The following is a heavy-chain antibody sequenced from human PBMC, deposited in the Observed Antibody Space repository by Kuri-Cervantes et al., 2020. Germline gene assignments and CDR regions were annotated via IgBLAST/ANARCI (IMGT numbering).Heavy chain of an antibody. J-gene: IGHJ4*02. CDR2: IRRDSSTI. CDR3: ARVSGYSSGWYHFDY. D-gene: IGHD6-19*01. Sequence: GESLKISCAASGFTFSDYYMSWIRQAPGKGLEWVSYIRRDSSTIYYADSVKGRFTISRDNTKNLLYLQMNSLRAEDTAVYYCARVSGYSSGWYHFDYWGQGTLDTVSS. V-gene: IGHV3-11*04. CDR1: GFTFSDYY.